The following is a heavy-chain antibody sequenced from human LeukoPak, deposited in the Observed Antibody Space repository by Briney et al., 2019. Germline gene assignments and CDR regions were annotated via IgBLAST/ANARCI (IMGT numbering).Heavy chain of an antibody. CDR1: GFTFSSYA. D-gene: IGHD2-2*01. CDR2: ISGSGGST. CDR3: AKDLCSSTSCSYYFDY. J-gene: IGHJ4*02. Sequence: PGGSLRLSCAASGFTFSSYAMSWVRQAPGKGLEWVSAISGSGGSTDYADSVKGRFTISRDNSKNTLYLQMNSLRAEDTAVYYYAKDLCSSTSCSYYFDYWGQGTLVTVSS. V-gene: IGHV3-23*01.